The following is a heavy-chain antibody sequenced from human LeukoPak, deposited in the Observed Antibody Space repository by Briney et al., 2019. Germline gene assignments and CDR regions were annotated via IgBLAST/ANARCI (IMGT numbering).Heavy chain of an antibody. D-gene: IGHD5-18*01. Sequence: GGSLRLSCAASGFTFSGYSMNWVRQAPGKGLEWVSSISSSSSYIYYADSVKGRFTISRDNAKNSLYLQMNSLRAEDTAVYYCARGVSTGGYSYGSASYDAFDIWGQGTMVTVSS. CDR2: ISSSSSYI. CDR1: GFTFSGYS. CDR3: ARGVSTGGYSYGSASYDAFDI. V-gene: IGHV3-21*01. J-gene: IGHJ3*02.